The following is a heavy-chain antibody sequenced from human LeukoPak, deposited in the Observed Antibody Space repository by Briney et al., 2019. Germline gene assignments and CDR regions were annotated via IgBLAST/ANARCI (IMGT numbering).Heavy chain of an antibody. J-gene: IGHJ4*02. CDR3: ASRSSTVAKFPFHY. V-gene: IGHV1-2*02. Sequence: ASVEVSCKASGYTFTGYYIDWVRQAPGQGLEWMGWINPNNGGTNYARGFQGRVTMTRDTSISTAYMELTVLTSADTAVYYCASRSSTVAKFPFHYWGQGTLVTVSS. CDR2: INPNNGGT. CDR1: GYTFTGYY. D-gene: IGHD4-17*01.